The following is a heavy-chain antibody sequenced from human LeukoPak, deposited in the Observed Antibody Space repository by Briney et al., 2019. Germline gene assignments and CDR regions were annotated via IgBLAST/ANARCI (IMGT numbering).Heavy chain of an antibody. Sequence: GGSLRLSCAASGFTFDDYAMHWVRQAPGKGLEWVSGISWHSDNIGYADSVKGRFTISRDNANNSLSLQMKSLRAEDTALYYCAKSLGRHCSGGSCYLSESFDVWGQGTMVTVSS. D-gene: IGHD2-15*01. CDR3: AKSLGRHCSGGSCYLSESFDV. CDR2: ISWHSDNI. V-gene: IGHV3-9*01. J-gene: IGHJ3*01. CDR1: GFTFDDYA.